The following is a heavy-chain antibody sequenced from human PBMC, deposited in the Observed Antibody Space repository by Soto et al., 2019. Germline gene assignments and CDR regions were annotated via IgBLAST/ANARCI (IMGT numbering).Heavy chain of an antibody. V-gene: IGHV4-30-4*01. Sequence: PSETLSLTCTVSGGSISSGDYYWSWIRQPPGKGLEWIGYIYYSGSTYYNPSLKSRVTISVDTSKNSLYLQINSLRADDTAVYYCARSGIWGSYRTSYVFDIWGEGTMVTVSS. CDR3: ARSGIWGSYRTSYVFDI. CDR2: IYYSGST. J-gene: IGHJ3*02. CDR1: GGSISSGDYY. D-gene: IGHD3-16*02.